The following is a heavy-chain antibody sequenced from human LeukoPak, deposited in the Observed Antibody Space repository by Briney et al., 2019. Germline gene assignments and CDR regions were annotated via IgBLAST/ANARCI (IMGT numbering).Heavy chain of an antibody. CDR1: GGTFSSYA. CDR2: IIPILGIA. Sequence: GASVNVSCMASGGTFSSYATSWVRQAPGQGLEWMGRIIPILGIANYAQKFQGRVTITADKSTSTAYMEVSSLRSEDTAVYYCAGASAGSSWSFGYYYGMDAWGQGTTVTVSS. CDR3: AGASAGSSWSFGYYYGMDA. D-gene: IGHD6-13*01. J-gene: IGHJ6*02. V-gene: IGHV1-69*04.